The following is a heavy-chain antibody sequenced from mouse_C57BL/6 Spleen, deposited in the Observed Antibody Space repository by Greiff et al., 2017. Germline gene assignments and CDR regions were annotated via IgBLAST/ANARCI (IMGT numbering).Heavy chain of an antibody. D-gene: IGHD1-1*01. Sequence: EVMLVESGGGLVKPGGSLKLSCAASGFTFSSYAMSWVRQTPEKRLEWVATISDGGSYTYYPDNVKGRFTISRDNAKNNLYLQMSHLKSEDTAMYYCAREADYYGSSYYWYFDVWGTGTTVTVSS. CDR2: ISDGGSYT. CDR1: GFTFSSYA. J-gene: IGHJ1*03. CDR3: AREADYYGSSYYWYFDV. V-gene: IGHV5-4*01.